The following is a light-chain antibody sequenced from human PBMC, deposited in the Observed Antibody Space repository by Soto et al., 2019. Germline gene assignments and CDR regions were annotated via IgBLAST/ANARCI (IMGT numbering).Light chain of an antibody. J-gene: IGKJ2*01. Sequence: DIQMTQSPSTLSASVGDRVTITCRASHSISRWLAWYQQKPGNAPKVLIYKASNLETGVPPRFSGSGSVTEFTLTISSLQPDDYATYYCQQYNGYPYTFGQGTKVEI. CDR3: QQYNGYPYT. V-gene: IGKV1-5*03. CDR2: KAS. CDR1: HSISRW.